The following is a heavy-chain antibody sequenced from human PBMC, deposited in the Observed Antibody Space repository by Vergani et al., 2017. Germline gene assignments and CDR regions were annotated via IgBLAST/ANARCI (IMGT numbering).Heavy chain of an antibody. CDR1: GFTFDDYA. V-gene: IGHV3-9*01. D-gene: IGHD5-18*01. CDR2: ISWNSGSI. Sequence: EVQLVESGGGLVQPGRSLRLSCAASGFTFDDYAMHWVRQAPGKGLEWVSGISWNSGSIGYADSVKGRFTISRDNAKNSLYLQMNSLRAEDTALYYCARDRGYSYGQRLIYYYYYGMDVWGQGTTVTVSS. J-gene: IGHJ6*02. CDR3: ARDRGYSYGQRLIYYYYYGMDV.